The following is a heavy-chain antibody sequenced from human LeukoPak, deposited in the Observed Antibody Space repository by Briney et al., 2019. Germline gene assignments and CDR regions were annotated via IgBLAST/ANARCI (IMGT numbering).Heavy chain of an antibody. J-gene: IGHJ4*02. Sequence: PGGSLRLSCAASGFTFSSYWMNWARQAPGKGLEWVSYISSSSSTIYYADSVKGRFTISRDNAKNSLYLQMNSLRAEDTAVYYCARDLGGSYRSVGLWGQGTLVTVSS. V-gene: IGHV3-48*04. D-gene: IGHD1-26*01. CDR2: ISSSSSTI. CDR3: ARDLGGSYRSVGL. CDR1: GFTFSSYW.